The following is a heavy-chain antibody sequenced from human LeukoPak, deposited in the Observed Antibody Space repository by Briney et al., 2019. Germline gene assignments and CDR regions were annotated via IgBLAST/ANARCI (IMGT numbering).Heavy chain of an antibody. CDR2: ISYDGSNK. CDR1: GFTFSSYG. J-gene: IGHJ6*02. V-gene: IGHV3-30*03. D-gene: IGHD6-19*01. Sequence: GGSLRLSCAASGFTFSSYGMHWVRQAPGKGLEWVAVISYDGSNKYYADSVKGRFTISRDNSKNTLYLQMNSLRAEGTAVYYCASSGHSSGWYSYYYGMDVWGQGTTVTVSS. CDR3: ASSGHSSGWYSYYYGMDV.